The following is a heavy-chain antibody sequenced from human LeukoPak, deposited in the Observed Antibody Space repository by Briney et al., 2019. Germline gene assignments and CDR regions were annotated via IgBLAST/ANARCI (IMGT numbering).Heavy chain of an antibody. CDR2: IYTSGST. Sequence: SETLSLTCTVSGGSISSYYWSWIRQPAGKGLEWIGRIYTSGSTNYNPSLKSRVTISVDKSKNQFSLKLSSVTAADTAVYYCARDLRFWSISVPVWGKGTTVTVSS. D-gene: IGHD3-3*01. CDR1: GGSISSYY. J-gene: IGHJ6*04. CDR3: ARDLRFWSISVPV. V-gene: IGHV4-4*07.